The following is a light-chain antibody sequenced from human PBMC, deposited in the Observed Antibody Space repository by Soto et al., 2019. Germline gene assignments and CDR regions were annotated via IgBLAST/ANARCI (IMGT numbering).Light chain of an antibody. J-gene: IGKJ1*01. CDR2: EAS. CDR3: QQRSNWPIT. CDR1: QSVSSY. Sequence: EIVLTQSPATLSLSPGERATLSCRASQSVSSYLAWYQQKPGQAPRLLIYEASNRATGIPARFSGSGSVTDFTLTISSLEPEDFAVYYCQQRSNWPITFGQGTKVDIK. V-gene: IGKV3-11*01.